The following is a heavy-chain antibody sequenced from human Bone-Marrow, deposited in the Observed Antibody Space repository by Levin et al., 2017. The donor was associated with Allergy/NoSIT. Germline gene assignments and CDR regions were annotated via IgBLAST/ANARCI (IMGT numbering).Heavy chain of an antibody. Sequence: SETLSLTCAVSGGTIITTTWWIWVRQPPGKGLEWIGEVHHSGNTNYNPSLKSRLTISVDKSRNQFSLRLSSVTAADTAVYYCAKGADGGGYGEAWGQGTLVTVSS. J-gene: IGHJ5*02. D-gene: IGHD4-17*01. CDR1: GGTIITTTW. CDR3: AKGADGGGYGEA. V-gene: IGHV4-4*02. CDR2: VHHSGNT.